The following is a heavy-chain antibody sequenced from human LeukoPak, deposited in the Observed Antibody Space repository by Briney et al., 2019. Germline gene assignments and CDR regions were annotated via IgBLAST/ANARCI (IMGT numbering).Heavy chain of an antibody. Sequence: PGGSLRLSCAASGFTCSSYWMNWVRQPPGKGLEWIGSIYSSGSTYYNPSLKSRVTISVDTSKNQFSLKLSSVTAADTAVYYCARDNYGDYVVSYYYYMDVWGKGTTVTVSS. V-gene: IGHV4-39*07. CDR3: ARDNYGDYVVSYYYYMDV. J-gene: IGHJ6*03. D-gene: IGHD4-17*01. CDR2: IYSSGST. CDR1: GFTCSSYW.